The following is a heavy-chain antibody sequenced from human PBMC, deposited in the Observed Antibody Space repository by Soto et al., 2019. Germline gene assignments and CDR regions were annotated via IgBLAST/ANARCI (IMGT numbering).Heavy chain of an antibody. J-gene: IGHJ4*02. CDR1: GFAVSSKY. CDR3: VQTTGWPGFDF. Sequence: EVQLVESGGGLIQPGGSLRLSCAASGFAVSSKYMTWVRQAPGKGLEWVSVIYGGGTTYYADSVKGRFTSSRDTSKNTLYLQMNSLRAEDTAVYYCVQTTGWPGFDFWGQGTLVNVSS. CDR2: IYGGGTT. V-gene: IGHV3-53*01. D-gene: IGHD6-19*01.